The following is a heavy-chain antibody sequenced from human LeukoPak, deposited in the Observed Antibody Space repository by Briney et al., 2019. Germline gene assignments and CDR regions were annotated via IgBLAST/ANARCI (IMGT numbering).Heavy chain of an antibody. CDR2: ISAYNGNT. CDR1: GYTFTSYG. Sequence: ASVKVSCKASGYTFTSYGISWVRQAPGQGLEWMGWISAYNGNTNYAQKLQGRVTMTTDTSTSTAYMEPRSLRSDDTAVYYCAREAMVRGIQFIYGPNDAFDIWGQGTMVTVSS. J-gene: IGHJ3*02. V-gene: IGHV1-18*01. CDR3: AREAMVRGIQFIYGPNDAFDI. D-gene: IGHD3-10*01.